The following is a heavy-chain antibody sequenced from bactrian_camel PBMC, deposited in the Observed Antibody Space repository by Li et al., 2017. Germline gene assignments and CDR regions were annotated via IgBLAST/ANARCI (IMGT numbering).Heavy chain of an antibody. D-gene: IGHD5*01. CDR3: RCRLSRVNY. CDR2: ISRGGSRT. Sequence: HVQLVESGGGLVQPGGSLRLSCAASEFTFSTTYINWVRQAPGKGLEWVATISRGGSRTYYTDSVKGRFTISRDNAENTLYLQMNSLKVEDTAMYYCRCRLSRVNYWGQGTQVTVS. CDR1: EFTFSTTY. V-gene: IGHV3S6*01. J-gene: IGHJ4*01.